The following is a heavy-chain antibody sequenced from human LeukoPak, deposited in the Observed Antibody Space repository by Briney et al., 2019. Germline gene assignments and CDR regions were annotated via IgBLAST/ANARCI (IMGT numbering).Heavy chain of an antibody. D-gene: IGHD3-22*01. V-gene: IGHV3-21*01. CDR1: GFTFSRYS. CDR3: ARAYFDSSDYPQTYYYYYMDV. Sequence: PGGSLRLSCAASGFTFSRYSMNWVRQAPGKGLEWVASISSTSTFIYSADSVKGRFTISRDTAKNSLFLQMNSLRSEDTAISYCARAYFDSSDYPQTYYYYYMDVWDKATTVTVSS. CDR2: ISSTSTFI. J-gene: IGHJ6*03.